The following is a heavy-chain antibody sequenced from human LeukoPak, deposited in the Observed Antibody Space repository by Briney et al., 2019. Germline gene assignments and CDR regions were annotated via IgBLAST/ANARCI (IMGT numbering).Heavy chain of an antibody. V-gene: IGHV3-7*01. CDR3: ARVGLLHYPMDY. CDR1: GFTFSSYW. D-gene: IGHD1-26*01. CDR2: IKQDGSEK. J-gene: IGHJ4*02. Sequence: PGGSLRLSRAASGFTFSSYWMSWVRQAPGKGLEWVANIKQDGSEKYDVDSVKGRFTISRDNAKNSLYLQMNSLRVEDTAVYYCARVGLLHYPMDYWGRGTLLTVSS.